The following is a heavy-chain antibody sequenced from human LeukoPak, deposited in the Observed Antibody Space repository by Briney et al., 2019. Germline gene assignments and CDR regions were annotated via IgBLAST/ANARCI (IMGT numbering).Heavy chain of an antibody. D-gene: IGHD6-13*01. CDR1: GFTFSSYA. V-gene: IGHV3-30-3*01. CDR3: ARGIAQLFDY. Sequence: PGRSLRLSCAASGFTFSSYAMHWVRQAPGKGLEWVAVISYDGSNKYYADSVKGRFTISRDNSKNTLYLQMNSLRAEDTAVYYCARGIAQLFDYWGQGTLVTVSS. J-gene: IGHJ4*02. CDR2: ISYDGSNK.